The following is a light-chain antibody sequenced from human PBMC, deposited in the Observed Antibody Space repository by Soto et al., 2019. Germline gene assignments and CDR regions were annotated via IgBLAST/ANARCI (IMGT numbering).Light chain of an antibody. J-gene: IGKJ3*01. V-gene: IGKV1-5*01. Sequence: DIQMTQSPSTLSASVGDRVTITCRASQSISGALAWYQQKPGKAPNILIYDASTLESGVSSRFSGSGSGTEFTLTISSLQPDDFATYDCQHYRGYPITFGPGTRVDI. CDR1: QSISGA. CDR2: DAS. CDR3: QHYRGYPIT.